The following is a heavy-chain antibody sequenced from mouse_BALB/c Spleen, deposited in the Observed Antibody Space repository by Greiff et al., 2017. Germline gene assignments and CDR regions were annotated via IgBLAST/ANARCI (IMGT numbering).Heavy chain of an antibody. CDR3: ARNDGYCWYFGV. Sequence: VKLQQSGPGLVQPSQSLSITCTVSGFSLTSYGVHWVRQSPGKGLEWLGVIWSGGSTDYNAAFISRLSISKDNSKSQVFFKMNSLQADDTAIYYCARNDGYCWYFGVWGAGTTVTVSS. CDR2: IWSGGST. J-gene: IGHJ1*01. V-gene: IGHV2-4-1*01. D-gene: IGHD2-3*01. CDR1: GFSLTSYG.